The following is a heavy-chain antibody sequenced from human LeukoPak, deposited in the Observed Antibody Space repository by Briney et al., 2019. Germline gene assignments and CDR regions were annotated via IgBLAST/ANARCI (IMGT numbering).Heavy chain of an antibody. CDR3: AKPMVRGVIMNAFDI. V-gene: IGHV3-21*01. Sequence: PGGSLRLSCAASGFTFSSYSMNWVRQAPGKGLEWVSSISSSSSYIYYADSVKGRFTISRDNSKNTLYLQMNSLRAEDTAVYYCAKPMVRGVIMNAFDIWGQGTMVTVSS. CDR1: GFTFSSYS. CDR2: ISSSSSYI. D-gene: IGHD3-10*01. J-gene: IGHJ3*02.